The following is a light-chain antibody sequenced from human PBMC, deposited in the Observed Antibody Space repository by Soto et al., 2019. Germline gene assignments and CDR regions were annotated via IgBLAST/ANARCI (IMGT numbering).Light chain of an antibody. CDR3: SSYTSISTLV. V-gene: IGLV2-14*01. Sequence: QSALTQPASASGSPGQSITISCTGTSSDVGGYNYVSWYQQHPGKAPKLMIYEVSNRPSGVSNRFSGSKSGNTASLTISGLQAEDEADYYCSSYTSISTLVFGTGTKVTVL. J-gene: IGLJ1*01. CDR2: EVS. CDR1: SSDVGGYNY.